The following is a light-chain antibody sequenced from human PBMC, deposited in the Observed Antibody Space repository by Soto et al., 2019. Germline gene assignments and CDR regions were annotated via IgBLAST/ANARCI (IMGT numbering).Light chain of an antibody. CDR3: QQLNSYPLT. Sequence: IQLTQSPSSLSASVGDRVTITCRASQGISSYLAWYQQKPGIAPKLLIYAASTLQSGVPSRFSGSGSGTDFTLTISSLQPEYFATYYCQQLNSYPLTFGGGTKVEIK. CDR1: QGISSY. V-gene: IGKV1-9*01. CDR2: AAS. J-gene: IGKJ4*01.